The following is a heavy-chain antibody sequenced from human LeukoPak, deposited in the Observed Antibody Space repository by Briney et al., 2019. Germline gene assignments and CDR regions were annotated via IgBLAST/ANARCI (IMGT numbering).Heavy chain of an antibody. J-gene: IGHJ4*02. CDR1: GGSFSGYY. D-gene: IGHD2-15*01. V-gene: IGHV4-34*01. CDR2: INHSGST. CDR3: ARGLGYCSGGSCGN. Sequence: SETLSLTCAVYGGSFSGYYWSWIRQPPGKGLEWIGEINHSGSTNYNPSLKSRVTISVDTSKNQFSLKLSSVTAADTAVYYCARGLGYCSGGSCGNWGQGTLVTVSS.